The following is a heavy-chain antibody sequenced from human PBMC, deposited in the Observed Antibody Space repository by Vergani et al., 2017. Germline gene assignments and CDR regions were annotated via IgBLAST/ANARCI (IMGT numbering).Heavy chain of an antibody. V-gene: IGHV3-21*01. CDR3: ARETTVAISPAGSFDI. Sequence: EVQLVESGGGLVKPGGSLRLSCAASGFTFSSYSMNWVRQAPGKGLEWVSSISSSSSYIYYADSVKGRFTISRDNAKNSLYLQMNSLRAEDTAVYYCARETTVAISPAGSFDIWGQGAMVTVSS. D-gene: IGHD4-23*01. CDR1: GFTFSSYS. CDR2: ISSSSSYI. J-gene: IGHJ3*02.